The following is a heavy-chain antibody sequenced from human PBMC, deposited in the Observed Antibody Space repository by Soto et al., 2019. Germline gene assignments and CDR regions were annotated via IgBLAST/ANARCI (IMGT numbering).Heavy chain of an antibody. CDR1: GGTFSSYA. Sequence: GASVKVSCKASGGTFSSYAISWARQAPGQGLEWMGGIIPIFGTANYAQKFQGRVTITADKSTSTAYMELSSLRSEDTAVYYCATHTYYDFWSGYPTPSPRDYYGMDVWGQGTTVTVSS. D-gene: IGHD3-3*01. CDR3: ATHTYYDFWSGYPTPSPRDYYGMDV. J-gene: IGHJ6*02. CDR2: IIPIFGTA. V-gene: IGHV1-69*06.